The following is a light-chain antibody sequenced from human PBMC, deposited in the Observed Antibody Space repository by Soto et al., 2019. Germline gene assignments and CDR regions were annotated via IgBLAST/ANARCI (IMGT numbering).Light chain of an antibody. CDR3: QQSNTFPYI. V-gene: IGKV1-12*01. CDR2: AAS. J-gene: IGKJ3*01. Sequence: DIQMTQSPSSVSAAIGDRVTITCRASQAIGRWLAWHQQKPGEAPRLLIYAASTLQSGVPSRFSGGGSGTDFTLTISSLHPEDFATYYCQQSNTFPYIFGPGTKVEI. CDR1: QAIGRW.